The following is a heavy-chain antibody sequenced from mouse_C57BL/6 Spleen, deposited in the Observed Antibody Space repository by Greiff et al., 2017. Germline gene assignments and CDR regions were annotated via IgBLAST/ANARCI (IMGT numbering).Heavy chain of an antibody. J-gene: IGHJ4*01. D-gene: IGHD2-14*01. CDR3: TRGRRSGVYAMDY. Sequence: EVQRVESGEGLVKPGGSLKLSCAASGFTFSSYAMSWVRQTPEKRLEWVAYISSGGDYIYYADTVKGRFTISRDNARNTLYLQMSSLKSEDTAMYYCTRGRRSGVYAMDYWGQGTSVTVSS. V-gene: IGHV5-9-1*02. CDR2: ISSGGDYI. CDR1: GFTFSSYA.